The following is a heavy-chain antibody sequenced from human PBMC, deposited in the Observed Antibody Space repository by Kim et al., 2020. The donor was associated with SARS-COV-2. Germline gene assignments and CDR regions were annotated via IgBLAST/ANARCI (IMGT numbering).Heavy chain of an antibody. CDR2: IYYSGST. Sequence: SETLSLTCTVSGGSISSGGYYWSWIRQHPWKGLEWIGYIYYSGSTYYNPSLKSRVTISVDTSKNQFSLKLSSVTAADTAVYYCARARITMIVVDAFDIWGQGTMVTVSS. D-gene: IGHD3-22*01. CDR3: ARARITMIVVDAFDI. J-gene: IGHJ3*02. CDR1: GGSISSGGYY. V-gene: IGHV4-31*03.